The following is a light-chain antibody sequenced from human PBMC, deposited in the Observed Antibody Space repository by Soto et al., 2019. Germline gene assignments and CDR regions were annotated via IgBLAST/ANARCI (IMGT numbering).Light chain of an antibody. CDR3: QQKRA. CDR2: DVS. Sequence: DIQMTQSPSTLSASVGDRVTITCRASQSFSSDLAWYKQKPGKAPTLLISDVSNLQSGIPSRFSGSGSATEFTRAISSLQADDFGTYYCQQKRAFGRGTKVEIK. V-gene: IGKV1-5*01. J-gene: IGKJ1*01. CDR1: QSFSSD.